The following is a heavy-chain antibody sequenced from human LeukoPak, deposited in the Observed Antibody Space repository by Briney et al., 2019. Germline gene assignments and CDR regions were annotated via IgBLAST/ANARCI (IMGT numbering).Heavy chain of an antibody. Sequence: GGSLRLSSAASGFTFSSYGMHWVRQAPGKGLEWVAVISYDGSNKYYADSVKGRFTISRDNSTNTLYLQMHSPRDKDTAVYYCAKKLEAYDILTDDAFDIWGQGTMVTVSS. V-gene: IGHV3-30*18. CDR2: ISYDGSNK. CDR1: GFTFSSYG. D-gene: IGHD3-9*01. CDR3: AKKLEAYDILTDDAFDI. J-gene: IGHJ3*02.